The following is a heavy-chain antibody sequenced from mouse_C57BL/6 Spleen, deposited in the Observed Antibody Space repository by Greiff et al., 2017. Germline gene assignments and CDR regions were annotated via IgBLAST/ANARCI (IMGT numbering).Heavy chain of an antibody. D-gene: IGHD1-2*01. Sequence: EVQRVESGGDLVKPGGSLKLSCAASGFTFSSYGMSWVRQTPDKRLEWVATISSGGSYTYYPDSVKGRFTISRDNAKNTLYLQMSSLMSEDTAMYYFARQDYYGKYYFDYWGQGTTLTVSS. V-gene: IGHV5-6*01. CDR3: ARQDYYGKYYFDY. J-gene: IGHJ2*01. CDR1: GFTFSSYG. CDR2: ISSGGSYT.